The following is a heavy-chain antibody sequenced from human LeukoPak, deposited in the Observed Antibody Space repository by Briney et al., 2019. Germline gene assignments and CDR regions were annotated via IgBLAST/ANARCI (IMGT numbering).Heavy chain of an antibody. V-gene: IGHV3-23*01. J-gene: IGHJ6*02. CDR1: EFTFRSYA. CDR2: ISGSGDST. Sequence: GGSLRLSCAASEFTFRSYAMQWVRQAPGKGLEWVSGISGSGDSTYYADSVKGRFTIPRDNSKNTLYLQMNSLRAEDTAVYYCAKYLSAKGPPYALEVWGQGTTVTASS. CDR3: AKYLSAKGPPYALEV.